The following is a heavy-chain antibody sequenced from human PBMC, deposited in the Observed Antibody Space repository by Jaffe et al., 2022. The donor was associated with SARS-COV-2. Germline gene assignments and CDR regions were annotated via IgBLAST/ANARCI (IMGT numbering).Heavy chain of an antibody. V-gene: IGHV3-30-3*01. D-gene: IGHD1-26*01. CDR2: ISYDGSNK. J-gene: IGHJ4*02. CDR3: ARDKAVGATGEGFDY. CDR1: GFTFSSYA. Sequence: QVQLVESGGGVVQPGRSLRLSCAASGFTFSSYAMHWVRQAPGKGLEWVAVISYDGSNKYYADSVKGRFTISRDNSKNTLYLQMNSLRAEDTAVYYCARDKAVGATGEGFDYWGQGTLVTVSS.